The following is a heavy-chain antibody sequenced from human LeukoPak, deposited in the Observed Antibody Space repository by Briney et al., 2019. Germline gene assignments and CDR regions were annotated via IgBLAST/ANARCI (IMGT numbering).Heavy chain of an antibody. Sequence: SETLSLTCSVSGDSISTYHWSWIRQPPGKGLEWIGYVYSSGSTYYSPSLNGRVTMSVDTSKNQFSLRMTSVTAADTAVYYCARERTNYDILTGYYNRTFDIWGQGKMVIVPS. CDR3: ARERTNYDILTGYYNRTFDI. V-gene: IGHV4-59*01. CDR2: VYSSGST. D-gene: IGHD3-9*01. CDR1: GDSISTYH. J-gene: IGHJ3*02.